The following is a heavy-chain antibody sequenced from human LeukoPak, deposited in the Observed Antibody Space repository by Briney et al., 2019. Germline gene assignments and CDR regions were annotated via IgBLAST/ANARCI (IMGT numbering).Heavy chain of an antibody. V-gene: IGHV1-18*01. Sequence: GAAVKVSCKPSGYTFTSYGISWVRQAPGQGLEWMGWISAYNGNTKYAQALQGRVTMTTDTSTSTAYMELRSLRSDDTAVYYCTSTGYSGHDPLHYWGRGTLVTVSS. J-gene: IGHJ4*02. CDR2: ISAYNGNT. CDR3: TSTGYSGHDPLHY. CDR1: GYTFTSYG. D-gene: IGHD5-12*01.